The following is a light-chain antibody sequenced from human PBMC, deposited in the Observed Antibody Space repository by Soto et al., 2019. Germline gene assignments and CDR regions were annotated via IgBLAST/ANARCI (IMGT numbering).Light chain of an antibody. CDR2: DAS. CDR1: QDISNY. Sequence: DIQMTQSPSSLSASVGDRVTITCQASQDISNYLNWYQQKPGKAPKLLIYDASTLESGVPSRFSGSRSGTEFTLTISSLQAEDVAVYYCQQYYSTPWTFGQGTKVDIK. J-gene: IGKJ1*01. CDR3: QQYYSTPWT. V-gene: IGKV1-33*01.